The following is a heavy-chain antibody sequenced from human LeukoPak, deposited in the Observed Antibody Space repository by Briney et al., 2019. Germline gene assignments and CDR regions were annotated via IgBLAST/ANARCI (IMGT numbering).Heavy chain of an antibody. CDR2: ISPDGTKT. CDR3: ATEGEEWTNFDY. V-gene: IGHV3-30*04. Sequence: PGRSLRLSCVASGFTFSSTGLHWVRQAPGKGLEWVAMISPDGTKTFYTDSMKGRLTISGDNSNNTLYLQMNSLRVEDTALYYCATEGEEWTNFDYWGQGTLVIVSS. D-gene: IGHD3-3*01. CDR1: GFTFSSTG. J-gene: IGHJ4*02.